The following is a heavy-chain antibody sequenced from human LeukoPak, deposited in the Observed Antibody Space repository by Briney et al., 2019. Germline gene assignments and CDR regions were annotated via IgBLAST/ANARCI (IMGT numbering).Heavy chain of an antibody. D-gene: IGHD2-2*02. CDR1: GYTLTELS. Sequence: EASVKVSCKVSGYTLTELSMHWVRQAPGKGLEWMGGFDPEDGETIYAQKFQGRVTMTEDTSTDTAYMELSSLRSEDTAVYYCATPYRAPQGTSYWGQGTLVTVSS. CDR2: FDPEDGET. J-gene: IGHJ4*02. CDR3: ATPYRAPQGTSY. V-gene: IGHV1-24*01.